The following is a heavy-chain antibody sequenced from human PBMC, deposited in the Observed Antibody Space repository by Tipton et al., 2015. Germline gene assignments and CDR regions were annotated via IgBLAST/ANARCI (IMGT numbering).Heavy chain of an antibody. J-gene: IGHJ6*02. CDR3: ARDLEHGMDV. CDR2: ISFSDTT. V-gene: IGHV4-61*01. CDR1: GGSASSGSYY. Sequence: TLSLTCTVSGGSASSGSYYWSWIRQPPGKGLEWIGYISFSDTTHYNPSLKSRITISLNTSKNQFSLKMSSVTAADTAVYFCARDLEHGMDVWGPGTTVTLS.